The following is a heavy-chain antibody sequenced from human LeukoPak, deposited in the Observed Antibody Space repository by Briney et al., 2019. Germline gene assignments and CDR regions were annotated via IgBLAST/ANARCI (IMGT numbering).Heavy chain of an antibody. Sequence: SETLSLTCTVSGGSISSSSYYWGWIRQPPGKGLEWIATIYYSGSTYYNPSLKGRVTISVDTSKNQFSLNLSSVTAADTAVYYCAREIVVVTAIRRRWFDPWGQGTLVTVSS. D-gene: IGHD2-21*02. CDR3: AREIVVVTAIRRRWFDP. J-gene: IGHJ5*02. V-gene: IGHV4-39*02. CDR1: GGSISSSSYY. CDR2: IYYSGST.